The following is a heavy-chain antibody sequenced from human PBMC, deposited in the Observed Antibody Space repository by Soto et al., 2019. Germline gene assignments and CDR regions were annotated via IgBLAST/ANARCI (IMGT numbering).Heavy chain of an antibody. V-gene: IGHV5-51*01. Sequence: PVESPNISCHASGHTFSSYWSTWVRQMPGKGLEWVGIIYPGDSETRYYPALQGQVTRSAESSTTTDYLQWSSLKAADGGTFYCGRLRVPLAVTKMARLHNWGRGTLVTVSS. CDR3: GRLRVPLAVTKMARLHN. J-gene: IGHJ4*01. D-gene: IGHD4-17*01. CDR1: GHTFSSYW. CDR2: IYPGDSET.